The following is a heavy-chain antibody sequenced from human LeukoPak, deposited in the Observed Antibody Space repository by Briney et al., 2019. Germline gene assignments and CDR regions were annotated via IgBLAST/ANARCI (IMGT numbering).Heavy chain of an antibody. D-gene: IGHD1-26*01. V-gene: IGHV1-8*01. Sequence: ASVKVPCKASGYTFTSYDINWVRQATGQALEWMGWMNPNSGNTGYAQKFQGRVTMTRDTSTSTAYMELSSLRSEDTAVYYCAREELPGDAFDIWGQGTMVTVSS. J-gene: IGHJ3*02. CDR1: GYTFTSYD. CDR3: AREELPGDAFDI. CDR2: MNPNSGNT.